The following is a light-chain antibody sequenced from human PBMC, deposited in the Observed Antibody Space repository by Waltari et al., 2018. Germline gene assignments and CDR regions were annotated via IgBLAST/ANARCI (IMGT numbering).Light chain of an antibody. V-gene: IGKV3-20*01. CDR1: QTVSTIA. CDR3: QQYDGIVVT. CDR2: STY. Sequence: EIVLTQSPGTLSLSPGDRATLSCRASQTVSTIALSWYQQKPGQAPRVLIYSTYNRATGIPDRFSGSGSGTDFTLTINRLASEDFAMYYCQQYDGIVVTFGGGTKV. J-gene: IGKJ4*01.